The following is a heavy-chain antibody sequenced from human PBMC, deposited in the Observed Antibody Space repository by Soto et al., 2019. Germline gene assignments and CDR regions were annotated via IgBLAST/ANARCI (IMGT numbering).Heavy chain of an antibody. CDR3: AHKGGRGAGVDV. CDR2: IYQDNDK. D-gene: IGHD2-15*01. J-gene: IGHJ6*02. Sequence: QITLKESGPTLGKPTQTLTLTCTFSGFSVSTSGGGVAWIRHAPGKALEWLALIYQDNDKRYSPVLQSRVTITTDTSKNQVVLTMTNMDPVDTATYYCAHKGGRGAGVDVWGQGTTVTVSS. CDR1: GFSVSTSGGG. V-gene: IGHV2-5*02.